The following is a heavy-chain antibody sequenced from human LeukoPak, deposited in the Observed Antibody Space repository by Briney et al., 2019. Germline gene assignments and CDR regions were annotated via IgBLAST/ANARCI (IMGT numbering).Heavy chain of an antibody. J-gene: IGHJ1*01. CDR3: ARDSSSWYVSEH. V-gene: IGHV3-20*04. CDR2: INWNGGST. Sequence: GGSLRLSCAASGFTFSSYWMHWVRQVPGKGLVWVSGINWNGGSTGYADSVKGRFTISRDNAKNSLYLQMNSLRAEDTALYYCARDSSSWYVSEHWGQGTLVTVS. CDR1: GFTFSSYW. D-gene: IGHD6-13*01.